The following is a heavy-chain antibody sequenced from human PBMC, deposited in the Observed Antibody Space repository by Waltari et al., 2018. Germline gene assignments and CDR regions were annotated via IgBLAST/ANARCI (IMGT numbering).Heavy chain of an antibody. CDR3: TLDYYDRSGQFDY. D-gene: IGHD3-22*01. CDR2: IVPILGIA. J-gene: IGHJ4*02. Sequence: QVQLVQSGAEVKKPGSSVKVSCKASGGTFSSYTISWVRQAPGQGLEWMGRIVPILGIANYAQKFQGRVTITAEKSTSTAYMELSSLRSEDTAVYYCTLDYYDRSGQFDYWGQGTLVTVSS. V-gene: IGHV1-69*02. CDR1: GGTFSSYT.